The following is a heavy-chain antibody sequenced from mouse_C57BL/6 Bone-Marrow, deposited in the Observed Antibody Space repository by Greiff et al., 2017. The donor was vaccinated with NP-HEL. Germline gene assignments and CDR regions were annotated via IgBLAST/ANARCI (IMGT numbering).Heavy chain of an antibody. D-gene: IGHD1-1*01. CDR3: AHYYGSSYGAMDY. Sequence: QVQLQQPGAELVKPGASVKMSCKASGYTFTSYWITWVKQRPGQGLEWIGDIYPGSGSTNYNEKFKSKATLNVDTSSSTAYMQLSILTSEDSAVYYCAHYYGSSYGAMDYWGQGTSVTVSS. CDR2: IYPGSGST. J-gene: IGHJ4*01. V-gene: IGHV1-55*01. CDR1: GYTFTSYW.